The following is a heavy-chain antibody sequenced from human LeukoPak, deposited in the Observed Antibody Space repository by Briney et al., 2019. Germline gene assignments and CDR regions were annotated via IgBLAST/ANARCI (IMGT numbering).Heavy chain of an antibody. Sequence: GASVKVSCKASGYTFTSYYMHWVRQAPGQGLEWMGIINPSGGSTSYAQKFQGRVTMTRDMSTSTVYMELSSLRSEDTAVYYCARAQGVYDSSGYYYDGHYFDYWGQGTLVTVSS. CDR1: GYTFTSYY. CDR2: INPSGGST. J-gene: IGHJ4*02. CDR3: ARAQGVYDSSGYYYDGHYFDY. D-gene: IGHD3-22*01. V-gene: IGHV1-46*01.